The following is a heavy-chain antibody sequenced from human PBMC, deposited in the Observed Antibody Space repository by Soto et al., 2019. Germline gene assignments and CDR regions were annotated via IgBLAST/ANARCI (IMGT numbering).Heavy chain of an antibody. CDR1: GGTFSSYT. V-gene: IGHV1-69*02. D-gene: IGHD6-6*01. Sequence: SVKVSCKASGGTFSSYTISWVRQAPGQGLEWMGRIIPILGIANYAQKFQGRVTITADKSTSTAYMELSSLRSEDTAVYYCASTSPSIAARPASFYYYMDVWGKGTTVTVSS. J-gene: IGHJ6*03. CDR3: ASTSPSIAARPASFYYYMDV. CDR2: IIPILGIA.